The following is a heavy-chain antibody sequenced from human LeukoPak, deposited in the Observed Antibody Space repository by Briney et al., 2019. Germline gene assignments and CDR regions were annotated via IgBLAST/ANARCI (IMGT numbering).Heavy chain of an antibody. CDR3: ARRGYSYRAFDY. V-gene: IGHV4-59*01. D-gene: IGHD5-18*01. J-gene: IGHJ4*02. Sequence: SETLSLTCTVSGGSISSYYWSWIRQPPGKGLEWIGYIYYSGSTNYNPSLKSRVTISVDTSKNQFSLKLSSVTAADTAVYYCARRGYSYRAFDYWGQGTLVTVSS. CDR1: GGSISSYY. CDR2: IYYSGST.